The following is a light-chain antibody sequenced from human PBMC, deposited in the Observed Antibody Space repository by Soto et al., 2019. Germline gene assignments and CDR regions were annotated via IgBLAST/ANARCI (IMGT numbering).Light chain of an antibody. J-gene: IGKJ1*01. V-gene: IGKV3-20*01. CDR3: QQYSDSPQGT. CDR1: QTVSGRY. CDR2: GIS. Sequence: EIVLTQSPGTLPLSPGERATLSCRASQTVSGRYLAWYQQKPGQAPRLLIYGISIRATGIPDRFSGSGSGPDSTITISSLEPDDFAVYYWQQYSDSPQGTFGQGTKVEI.